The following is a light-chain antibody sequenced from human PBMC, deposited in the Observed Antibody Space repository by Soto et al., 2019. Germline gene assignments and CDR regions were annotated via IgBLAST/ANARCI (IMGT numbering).Light chain of an antibody. Sequence: EIVLTQSPGTLSLSPGERATLSCRASQSVSNSYLAWYQQRPGQAPRLLIYGASSRATGIPDRFSGSGSGTDFTLTISRLEPEDFAVFYCHQYGSSPWTFGQGTMVEIK. V-gene: IGKV3-20*01. CDR2: GAS. CDR3: HQYGSSPWT. J-gene: IGKJ1*01. CDR1: QSVSNSY.